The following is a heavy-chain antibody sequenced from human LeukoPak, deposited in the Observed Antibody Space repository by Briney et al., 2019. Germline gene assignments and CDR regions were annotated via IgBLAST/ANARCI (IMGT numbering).Heavy chain of an antibody. CDR1: GFTFSRFA. J-gene: IGHJ4*02. CDR3: ARDTFQPGLIDS. Sequence: GGSLRLSCAASGFTFSRFAMNWVRQAPGKGLEWISYINTDSSDIHYADSVKGRFTIPRDNARNTLFLQLSSLRAEDSAVYYCARDTFQPGLIDSWGQGTLVTVSS. V-gene: IGHV3-21*05. CDR2: INTDSSDI. D-gene: IGHD2-2*01.